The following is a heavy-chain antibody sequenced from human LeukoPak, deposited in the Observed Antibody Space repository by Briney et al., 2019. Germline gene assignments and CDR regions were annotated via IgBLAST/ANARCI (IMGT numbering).Heavy chain of an antibody. CDR2: IYYSGST. CDR1: GGSITSSSYY. V-gene: IGHV4-39*01. CDR3: ARTRTDQVADAFDI. Sequence: SETLSLTCTVSGGSITSSSYYWGWIRQPPGKGLEWIGSIYYSGSTYYNPSLKSRVTISVDTSKNQFSLKLSSVTAADTAMYYCARTRTDQVADAFDIWGQGTMVTVSS. J-gene: IGHJ3*02.